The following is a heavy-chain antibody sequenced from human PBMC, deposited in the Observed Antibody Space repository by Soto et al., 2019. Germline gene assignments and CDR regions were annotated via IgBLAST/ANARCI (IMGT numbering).Heavy chain of an antibody. CDR1: GYTFTSYD. CDR3: ARDWSREYYYDMCGYYFGASFGY. V-gene: IGHV1-8*01. CDR2: MNPNSGNT. Sequence: ASVKVSCKASGYTFTSYDINWVRQATGQGLEWMGWMNPNSGNTGYAQKFQGRVTMTRNTSISTAYMELSSMRSEGTAVYYCARDWSREYYYDMCGYYFGASFGYWGQGTLVTVSS. J-gene: IGHJ4*02. D-gene: IGHD3-22*01.